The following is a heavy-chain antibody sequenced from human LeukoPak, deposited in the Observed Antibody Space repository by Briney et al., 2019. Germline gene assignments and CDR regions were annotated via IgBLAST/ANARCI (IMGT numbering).Heavy chain of an antibody. V-gene: IGHV3-74*01. Sequence: SGGSLRLSCVASGFTLSNYWMHWLRQVPGKGLMWVARIPNDGSDTGYADSVKGRFTVSRDYAKNTLFLQMNNLRTEDTALYFCATARNFRFEYWGQGSLVIVSA. J-gene: IGHJ4*02. D-gene: IGHD1-7*01. CDR1: GFTLSNYW. CDR2: IPNDGSDT. CDR3: ATARNFRFEY.